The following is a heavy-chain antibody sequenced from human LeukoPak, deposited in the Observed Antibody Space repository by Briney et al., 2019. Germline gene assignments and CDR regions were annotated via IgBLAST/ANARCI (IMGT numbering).Heavy chain of an antibody. Sequence: PGGSLRLSCAASGFTFSSYWMSWVRQAPGKGLEWVANMNPDGSEKYFLDSVKVRFSISRDNAKSSLYLQMNSLRGDDTAVYYCARDRALYDSRRGYYYTEDDYWGQGTLVTVSS. CDR1: GFTFSSYW. V-gene: IGHV3-7*01. D-gene: IGHD3-22*01. J-gene: IGHJ4*02. CDR2: MNPDGSEK. CDR3: ARDRALYDSRRGYYYTEDDY.